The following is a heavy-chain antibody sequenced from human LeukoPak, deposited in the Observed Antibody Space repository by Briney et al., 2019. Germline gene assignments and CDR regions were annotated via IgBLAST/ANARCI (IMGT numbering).Heavy chain of an antibody. D-gene: IGHD3-22*01. CDR2: ISWNSGSI. J-gene: IGHJ4*02. CDR1: GFTFDDYA. CDR3: AKDKDSSCYYPLFDY. V-gene: IGHV3-9*01. Sequence: GRSLRLSCAASGFTFDDYAMHWVRHAPGKGLEGGSGISWNSGSIVYADSVKGRFTISRENAKNSLYLQMNSLRAEDTALYYCAKDKDSSCYYPLFDYWGQGTLVTVSS.